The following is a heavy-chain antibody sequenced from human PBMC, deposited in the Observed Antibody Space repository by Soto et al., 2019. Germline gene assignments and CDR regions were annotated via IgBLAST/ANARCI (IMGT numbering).Heavy chain of an antibody. V-gene: IGHV1-69*01. D-gene: IGHD6-19*01. CDR2: IIPLFGTT. Sequence: QVHLVQSGAEVKKPGSSVKVSCRASGGTFNTYGFNWVRQAPGQGLEWMGGIIPLFGTTTYAQNFQGRVTITADESKATASMEMGGLTSEDTAVYFCARGGELAGWMPFDSWGQGTLVTVSS. CDR3: ARGGELAGWMPFDS. J-gene: IGHJ4*02. CDR1: GGTFNTYG.